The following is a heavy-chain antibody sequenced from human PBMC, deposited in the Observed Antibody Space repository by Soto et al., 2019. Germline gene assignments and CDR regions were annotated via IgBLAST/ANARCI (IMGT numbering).Heavy chain of an antibody. CDR2: IYSGGST. CDR3: AKNLRSIAAPN. J-gene: IGHJ4*02. V-gene: IGHV3-66*01. Sequence: GSLRLSCAASGFTVSSTYMTWVRQAPGKGLEWVSVIYSGGSTYYADPVKGRFAISRDNSKNTLYLQMNSLRAEDTAAYYCAKNLRSIAAPNWGQGTLVTVSS. D-gene: IGHD6-13*01. CDR1: GFTVSSTY.